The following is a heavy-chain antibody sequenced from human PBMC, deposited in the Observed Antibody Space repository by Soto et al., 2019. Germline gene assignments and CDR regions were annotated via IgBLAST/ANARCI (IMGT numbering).Heavy chain of an antibody. CDR3: ARQGSY. Sequence: QLQLQESGPGLVKPSETLSLTCNVSGVSISDTSYYWGWIRQPPGKGLEWIGTIYFNGNTFYNPSLKSRLTISVYTSKNQISLRLTSVTAADTAVYYCARQGSYWGQGTLVAVSS. CDR2: IYFNGNT. J-gene: IGHJ4*02. V-gene: IGHV4-39*01. CDR1: GVSISDTSYY.